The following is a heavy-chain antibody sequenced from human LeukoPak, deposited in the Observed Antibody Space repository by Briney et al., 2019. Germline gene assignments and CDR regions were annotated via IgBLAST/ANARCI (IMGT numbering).Heavy chain of an antibody. V-gene: IGHV3-30*18. J-gene: IGHJ4*02. CDR2: ISYDGSNK. D-gene: IGHD5-12*01. CDR1: GFTFSSYG. CDR3: AKTSGYESYIDY. Sequence: GGSLRLSCAASGFTFSSYGMHWVRQAPGKGLEWVAVISYDGSNKYYADSVKGRFTISRDNSKNTLYLQMNSLRAEDTAVYYCAKTSGYESYIDYWGQGTLVTVSS.